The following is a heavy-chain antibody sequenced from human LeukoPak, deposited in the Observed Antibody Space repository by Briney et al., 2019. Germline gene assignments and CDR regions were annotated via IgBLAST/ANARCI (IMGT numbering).Heavy chain of an antibody. CDR3: ARGYYDFWSGSDAFDI. V-gene: IGHV1-18*04. CDR2: ISAYNGNT. J-gene: IGHJ3*02. CDR1: GYTFTSYG. Sequence: ASVTVSCKASGYTFTSYGISWVRQAPGQGLEWMGWISAYNGNTNYAQKLQGRVTMTTDTSTSTAYMELRSLRSDDTAVYYCARGYYDFWSGSDAFDICGQGTMVTVSS. D-gene: IGHD3-3*01.